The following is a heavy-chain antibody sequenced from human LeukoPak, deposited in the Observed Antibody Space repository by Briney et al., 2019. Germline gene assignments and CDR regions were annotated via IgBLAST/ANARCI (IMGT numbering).Heavy chain of an antibody. Sequence: PSETLSLTCTVSGGSISSSSYYGGGLRQPPGRGLGWMGSYYYSGGTTYNPSLKSRVTISVDTSKNQSSLKLSSVTAADTAVYYCARVDTAMAPGYWGQGTLVTVSS. V-gene: IGHV4-39*01. CDR1: GGSISSSSYY. J-gene: IGHJ4*02. D-gene: IGHD5-18*01. CDR3: ARVDTAMAPGY. CDR2: YYYSGGT.